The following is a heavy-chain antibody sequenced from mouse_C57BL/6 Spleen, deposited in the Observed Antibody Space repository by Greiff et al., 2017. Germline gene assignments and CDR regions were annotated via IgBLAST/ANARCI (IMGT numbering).Heavy chain of an antibody. Sequence: VQLVESGAELVRPGASVKLSCKASGYTFTDYYINWVKQRPGQGLEWIGWIYPGSGNTYYNEKFKGKATLTAEKSSSTAYMQLSSLTSEYSAVYFCARGYFGCWGQGTTLTVSS. V-gene: IGHV1-76*01. CDR3: ARGYFGC. CDR1: GYTFTDYY. J-gene: IGHJ2*01. CDR2: IYPGSGNT.